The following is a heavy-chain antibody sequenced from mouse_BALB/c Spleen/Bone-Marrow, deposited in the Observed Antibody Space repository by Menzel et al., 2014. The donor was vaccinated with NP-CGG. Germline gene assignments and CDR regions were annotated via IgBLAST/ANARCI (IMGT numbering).Heavy chain of an antibody. CDR3: ARDLDY. CDR1: VYTFTDYA. CDR2: ISTYYGDA. V-gene: IGHV1S137*01. Sequence: VMLVESGAELVRPGVSVKISCKGSVYTFTDYAVHWVKQSHAKSLEWIGVISTYYGDATYNQKFKGKATMTVDKSSSTAYMELARLTSEDSAIYYCARDLDYWGQGTTLTVSS. J-gene: IGHJ2*01.